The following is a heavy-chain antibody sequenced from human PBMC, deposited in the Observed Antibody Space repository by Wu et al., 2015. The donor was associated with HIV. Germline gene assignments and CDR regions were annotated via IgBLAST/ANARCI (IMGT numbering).Heavy chain of an antibody. CDR2: MNPNSGNT. CDR3: ARALKYYDILTGYYNVYYFDY. J-gene: IGHJ4*02. D-gene: IGHD3-9*01. Sequence: QVQLVQSGAEVKKPGASVKVSCKASGYTFTSYDINWVRQATGQGLEWMGWMNPNSGNTGYAQKFQGRVTMTRNTSISTAYMELSSLRSEDTAVYYCARALKYYDILTGYYNVYYFDYWGQGTLVTVSS. CDR1: GYTFTSYD. V-gene: IGHV1-8*01.